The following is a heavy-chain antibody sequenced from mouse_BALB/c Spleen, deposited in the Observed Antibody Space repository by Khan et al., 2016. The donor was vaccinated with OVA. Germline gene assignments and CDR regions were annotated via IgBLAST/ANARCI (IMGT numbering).Heavy chain of an antibody. CDR2: IDPPNGNT. Sequence: VRLQQSGAELVKSGATVKLSCTASGLNIKDTYMHWLKQWPEQGLEWCGRIDPPNGNTKYDPTLQGKATITPDTSSNTAYLQLGSLASEDTAVYDSARMTRKWGQGTTLTVSS. CDR3: ARMTRK. CDR1: GLNIKDTY. V-gene: IGHV14-3*02. J-gene: IGHJ2*01.